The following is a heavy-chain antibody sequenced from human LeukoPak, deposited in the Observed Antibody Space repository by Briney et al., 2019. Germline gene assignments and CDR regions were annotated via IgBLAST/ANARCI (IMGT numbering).Heavy chain of an antibody. D-gene: IGHD4-11*01. CDR1: GGSISSSSYY. J-gene: IGHJ6*03. CDR2: IYYSGST. V-gene: IGHV4-39*07. Sequence: SETLSLTCTVSGGSISSSSYYWGWIRQPPGKGLEWIGSIYYSGSTYYNPSLKSRVTISVDTSKNQFSLKLSSVTAADTAVYYCARGRVTVSRNYYYYYYMDVWGKGTTVTVSS. CDR3: ARGRVTVSRNYYYYYYMDV.